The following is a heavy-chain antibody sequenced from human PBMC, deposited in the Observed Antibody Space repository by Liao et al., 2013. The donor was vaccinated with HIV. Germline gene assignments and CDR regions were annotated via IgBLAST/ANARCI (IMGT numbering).Heavy chain of an antibody. J-gene: IGHJ5*02. CDR3: ARYCSSSSCYWFDP. Sequence: QVQLLESGPGLVKPSETLSLTCTVSGGSIISRRYYWSWIRQPAGKGLEWIGRIYTGGSADYNPSLKSRVTISIDTSKSQFSLNLTSVTAADTAVYFCARYCSSSSCYWFDPWGQGTLVTVSS. CDR2: IYTGGSA. V-gene: IGHV4-61*02. CDR1: GGSIISRRYY. D-gene: IGHD2-2*01.